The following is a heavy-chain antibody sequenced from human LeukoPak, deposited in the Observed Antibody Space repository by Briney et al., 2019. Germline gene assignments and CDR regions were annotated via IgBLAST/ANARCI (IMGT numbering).Heavy chain of an antibody. D-gene: IGHD6-19*01. V-gene: IGHV5-51*01. Sequence: GESLKISCKGSGYSSTSYWIGCVRQMHGKGLEWMGIIYPGDSDTRYSPSFQGQVTISADKSISTAYLQWSSLKASDTAMYYCARRDPIAVAGPDYWGQGTLVTVSS. CDR2: IYPGDSDT. CDR3: ARRDPIAVAGPDY. J-gene: IGHJ4*02. CDR1: GYSSTSYW.